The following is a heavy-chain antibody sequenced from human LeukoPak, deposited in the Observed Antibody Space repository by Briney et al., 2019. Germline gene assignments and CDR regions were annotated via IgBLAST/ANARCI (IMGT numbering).Heavy chain of an antibody. J-gene: IGHJ6*04. Sequence: KASETLSLTCTVSGGSISSGSYYWSWIRQPAGKGLEWIGRIYTSGSTNYNPSLKSRVTISVDTSKNQFSLKLSSVTAADTAVYYCARRTSGGSGSPFDVWGKGTTVTVSS. CDR1: GGSISSGSYY. D-gene: IGHD3-10*01. V-gene: IGHV4-61*02. CDR2: IYTSGST. CDR3: ARRTSGGSGSPFDV.